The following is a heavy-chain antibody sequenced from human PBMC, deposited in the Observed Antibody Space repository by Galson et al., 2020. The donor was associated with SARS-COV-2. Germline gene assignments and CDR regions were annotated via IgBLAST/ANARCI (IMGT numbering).Heavy chain of an antibody. CDR3: ARGPGGEGWPPVY. D-gene: IGHD3-10*01. CDR1: GGSVTTGDYY. J-gene: IGHJ4*02. Sequence: ASETLSLTCTVSGGSVTTGDYYWSWIRQPPGKGLEWIGHIYYSGSTYSNPSLKSRVTISVDPSQNQFSLKLRSVTAADTAVYYCARGPGGEGWPPVYWGQGTRVTVSS. V-gene: IGHV4-30-4*01. CDR2: IYYSGST.